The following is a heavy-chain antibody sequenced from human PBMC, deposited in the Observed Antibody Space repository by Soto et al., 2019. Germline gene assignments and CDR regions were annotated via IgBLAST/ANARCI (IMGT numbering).Heavy chain of an antibody. CDR2: ISYDGSNK. J-gene: IGHJ6*02. CDR3: ARDTREITMVRGVHAAYYYYGMDV. V-gene: IGHV3-30-3*01. D-gene: IGHD3-10*01. CDR1: GFTFSSYA. Sequence: PGGSLRLSCAASGFTFSSYAMHWVRQAPGKGLEWVAVISYDGSNKYYADSVKGRFTISRDNSKNTLYLQMNSLRAEDTAVYYCARDTREITMVRGVHAAYYYYGMDVWGQGTTVTVYS.